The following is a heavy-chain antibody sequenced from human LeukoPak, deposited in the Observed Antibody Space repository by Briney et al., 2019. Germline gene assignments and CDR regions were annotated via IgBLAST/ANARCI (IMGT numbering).Heavy chain of an antibody. Sequence: GGSLRLSCAASGFTFSSYWMSWVRQAPGKGLEWVSVISGSGGSSHFADSVKGRFTMSRDNSKNTLYLQMNSLTAEDTATYFCAKVETSGGANCYALDYWGQGTLVTVSS. CDR3: AKVETSGGANCYALDY. CDR1: GFTFSSYW. V-gene: IGHV3-23*01. CDR2: ISGSGGSS. D-gene: IGHD2-2*01. J-gene: IGHJ4*02.